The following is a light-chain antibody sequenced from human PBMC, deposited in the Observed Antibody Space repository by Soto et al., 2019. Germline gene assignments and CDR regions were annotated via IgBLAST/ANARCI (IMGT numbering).Light chain of an antibody. CDR1: SSDVGGYNY. Sequence: QSALTQPASVSGSPGQSIAISCTGTSSDVGGYNYVSWYQQHPGKAPKLIIYEVSNRPSGVSDRFSGSKSDNTASLTISGLQADDEADYYCNSFTSSHTGVFGGGTKLTVL. CDR2: EVS. J-gene: IGLJ3*02. CDR3: NSFTSSHTGV. V-gene: IGLV2-14*01.